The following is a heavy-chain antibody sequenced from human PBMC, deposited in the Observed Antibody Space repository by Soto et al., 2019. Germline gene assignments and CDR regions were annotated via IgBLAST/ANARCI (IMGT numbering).Heavy chain of an antibody. D-gene: IGHD3-22*01. CDR3: ARDRVESGYPEYCQH. CDR2: IHSGGST. J-gene: IGHJ1*01. V-gene: IGHV3-53*01. Sequence: EVQLVESGGGLIQPGGSLRLSCAASGFTVSSNYMSWVRQAPGKGLEWVSVIHSGGSTYYADSVKGRFTISRDNSKNTLYLQMNSLRAEDTAVYYCARDRVESGYPEYCQHWGQGTLVTVSS. CDR1: GFTVSSNY.